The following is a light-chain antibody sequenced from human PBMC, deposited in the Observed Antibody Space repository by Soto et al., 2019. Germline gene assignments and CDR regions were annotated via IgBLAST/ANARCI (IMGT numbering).Light chain of an antibody. CDR2: DAS. CDR3: QQANSFPLT. CDR1: QDISNY. Sequence: DIQMTQSPSCLSASVGDRVTITCQASQDISNYLNWYQQKLGKAPKLLIYDASNLETGVPSRFSGSGSGTDFTLTISSLQPEDFATYYCQQANSFPLTFGGGTKVDIK. V-gene: IGKV1-33*01. J-gene: IGKJ4*01.